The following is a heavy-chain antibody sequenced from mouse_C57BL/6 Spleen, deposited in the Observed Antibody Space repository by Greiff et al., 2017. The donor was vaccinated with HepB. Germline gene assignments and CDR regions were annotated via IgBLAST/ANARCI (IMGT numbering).Heavy chain of an antibody. Sequence: VQLQQPGAELVRPGTSVKLSCKASGYTFTSYWMHWVKQRPGQGLEWIGVNDPSDSYTNYNQKFKGKATLTVDTSSSTAYMQLSSLTSEDSAVYYCARSPYYYGSSPHWYFDVWGTGTTVTVSS. CDR2: NDPSDSYT. CDR1: GYTFTSYW. J-gene: IGHJ1*03. CDR3: ARSPYYYGSSPHWYFDV. V-gene: IGHV1-59*01. D-gene: IGHD1-1*01.